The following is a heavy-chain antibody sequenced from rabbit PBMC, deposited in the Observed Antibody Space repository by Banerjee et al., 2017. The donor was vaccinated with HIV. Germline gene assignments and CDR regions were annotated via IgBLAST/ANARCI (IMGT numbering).Heavy chain of an antibody. J-gene: IGHJ4*01. CDR2: IYAGSSDNT. Sequence: QSLEESGGDLVKPGASLTLTCTASGFSFSSSFYMCWVRQAPGKGLEWIACIYAGSSDNTYYASWAKGRFTISKTSSTTVTLQMTSLTAADTATYFCTRFIAGISACNLWGQGTLVTIS. CDR1: GFSFSSSFY. V-gene: IGHV1S40*01. D-gene: IGHD8-1*01. CDR3: TRFIAGISACNL.